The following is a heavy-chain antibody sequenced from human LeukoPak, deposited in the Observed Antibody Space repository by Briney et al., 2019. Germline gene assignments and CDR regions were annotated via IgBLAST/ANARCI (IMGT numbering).Heavy chain of an antibody. D-gene: IGHD3-3*01. CDR3: ARAEPYYNFWSGYYNY. Sequence: ASVKVSCKASGYTFTGYYTHWVRQAPGQGLEWMGRINPNSGGTNYAQKFQGWVTMTRDTSISTAYMELSRLRSDDTAVYYCARAEPYYNFWSGYYNYWGQGTLVTVSS. V-gene: IGHV1-2*04. J-gene: IGHJ4*02. CDR2: INPNSGGT. CDR1: GYTFTGYY.